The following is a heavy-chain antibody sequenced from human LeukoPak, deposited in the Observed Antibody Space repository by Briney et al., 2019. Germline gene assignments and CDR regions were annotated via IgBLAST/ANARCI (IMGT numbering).Heavy chain of an antibody. Sequence: ASVKVSCKASGYTFIAYYMHWVRQAPGQGLEWMGWVNPASGGTNYAQKFEGRVTMARDTSISTAYMELTALTSDDTAVYYCAGQKDPRPIDYWGQGTLVTVSS. CDR3: AGQKDPRPIDY. V-gene: IGHV1-2*02. J-gene: IGHJ4*02. CDR1: GYTFIAYY. CDR2: VNPASGGT.